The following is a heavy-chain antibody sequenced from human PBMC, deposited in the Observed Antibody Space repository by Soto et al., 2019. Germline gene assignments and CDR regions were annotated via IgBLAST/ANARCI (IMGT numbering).Heavy chain of an antibody. CDR1: GDSVSSNSGA. V-gene: IGHV6-1*01. Sequence: LSQTLSLTCAISGDSVSSNSGAWNWIRQSPSRGLEWLGRTYYRSKWYNDFAVSVKSRITINPDTSKNQSSLQLNSVTPEDTAVYYCVRQYRDSQYYSGLDVWGQGTTVTVSS. CDR2: TYYRSKWYN. CDR3: VRQYRDSQYYSGLDV. J-gene: IGHJ6*02. D-gene: IGHD6-6*01.